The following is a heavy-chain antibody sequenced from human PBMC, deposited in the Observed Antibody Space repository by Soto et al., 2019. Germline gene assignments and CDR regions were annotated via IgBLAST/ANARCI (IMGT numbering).Heavy chain of an antibody. CDR1: GFTFSSYS. CDR3: ARDPCRDQLLCDAMGAFDI. Sequence: GGSLRLSCAASGFTFSSYSMNWVRQAPGKGLEWVSSISSSSSYIYYADSVKGLFTISRDKAKNSLYRQMNSLRAEDTAVYYCARDPCRDQLLCDAMGAFDIWGQGTMVTVSS. V-gene: IGHV3-21*01. J-gene: IGHJ3*02. CDR2: ISSSSSYI. D-gene: IGHD2-2*01.